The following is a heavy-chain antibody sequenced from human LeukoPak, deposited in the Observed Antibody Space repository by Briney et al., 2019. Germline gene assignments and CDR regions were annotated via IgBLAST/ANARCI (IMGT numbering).Heavy chain of an antibody. J-gene: IGHJ4*02. V-gene: IGHV2-5*01. CDR2: IYGNDDK. D-gene: IGHD4-17*01. Sequence: GPTLVKPTQTLTLTCTFSGFSLNTNAVVVGWVRQPPGQALEWLTFIYGNDDKRYSPSLESRLTITKDTSKNQVVLTMTDMDYVDTATYYCVHRTSVTSVDHWGQGTLVTVSS. CDR1: GFSLNTNAVV. CDR3: VHRTSVTSVDH.